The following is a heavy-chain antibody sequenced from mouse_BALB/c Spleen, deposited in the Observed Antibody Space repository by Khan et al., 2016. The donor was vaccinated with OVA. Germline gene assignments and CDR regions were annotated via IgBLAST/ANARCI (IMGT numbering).Heavy chain of an antibody. V-gene: IGHV3-2*02. CDR3: ARIYGGDFDY. CDR2: ISYNGNT. Sequence: EVQLQESGPDLVKPSQSLSLTCTVTGYSITSDYAWNWIRQFPGNKLEWMGYISYNGNTKYNPSLKSRISITRDTSKNQFFLQLNSVTPEDTATXYCARIYGGDFDYWGQGTTLTVSS. D-gene: IGHD1-1*01. J-gene: IGHJ2*01. CDR1: GYSITSDYA.